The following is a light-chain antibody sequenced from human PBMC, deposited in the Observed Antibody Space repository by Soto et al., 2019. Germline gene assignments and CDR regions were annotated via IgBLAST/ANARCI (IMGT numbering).Light chain of an antibody. CDR2: DAS. J-gene: IGKJ4*01. CDR3: QQRTLWPPLT. V-gene: IGKV3-11*01. CDR1: QSVNSF. Sequence: EIVLTQSPATLSLSPGERATLSCRASQSVNSFLAWYQQKPGQAPRLLSYDASNRATGIPARFSGGGSGTDFTLTISSLEPEDSALYYCQQRTLWPPLTFGGWSKVEIK.